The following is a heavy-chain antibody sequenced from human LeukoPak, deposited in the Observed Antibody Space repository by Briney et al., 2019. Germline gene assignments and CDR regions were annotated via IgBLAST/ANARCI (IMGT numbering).Heavy chain of an antibody. CDR2: INHSGST. CDR1: GGSFSGYY. J-gene: IGHJ4*02. Sequence: ASETLSLTCAVYGGSFSGYYWSWIRQPPGKGLEWIGEINHSGSTNYNPSLKSRVTISVDTSKNQFSLKLSSVTAADTAVYYCARSLRTPAGLDYWGQGTLVTVSS. CDR3: ARSLRTPAGLDY. D-gene: IGHD2-2*01. V-gene: IGHV4-34*01.